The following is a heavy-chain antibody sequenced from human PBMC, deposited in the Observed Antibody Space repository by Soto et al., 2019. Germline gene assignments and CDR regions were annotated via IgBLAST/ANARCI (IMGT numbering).Heavy chain of an antibody. CDR3: AEGLRRVPYWFVP. V-gene: IGHV4-31*03. J-gene: IGHJ5*01. D-gene: IGHD3-10*01. Sequence: QVQLQESGPGLVRPSQTLSLSCTVSGGSISNSANHWSWIRQHPGEGLEWIWYIYYSGGPYYSPSLNVRVTISIDASKNQFSLQLSSVTAADTTVYYCAEGLRRVPYWFVPLGQSTLVTVSS. CDR1: GGSISNSANH. CDR2: IYYSGGP.